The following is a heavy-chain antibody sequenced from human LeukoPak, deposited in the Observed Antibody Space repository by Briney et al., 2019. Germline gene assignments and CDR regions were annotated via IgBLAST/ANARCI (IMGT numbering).Heavy chain of an antibody. Sequence: GGSLGLSCAASGFTFSSYSMNWVRQAPGKGLEWVSSISSSSTYIYYADSVKGRFTISRDNAKNSLYLQMNSLRAEDTAVYYCARARKISGSYYYYMDVWGKGTTVTVSS. D-gene: IGHD5-12*01. V-gene: IGHV3-21*01. CDR3: ARARKISGSYYYYMDV. J-gene: IGHJ6*03. CDR1: GFTFSSYS. CDR2: ISSSSTYI.